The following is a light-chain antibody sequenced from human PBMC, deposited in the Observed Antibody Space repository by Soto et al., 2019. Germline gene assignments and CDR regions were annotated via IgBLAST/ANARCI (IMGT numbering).Light chain of an antibody. V-gene: IGLV1-47*01. J-gene: IGLJ7*01. CDR1: RSNIGTNF. CDR3: AAWDDSLSAVV. Sequence: QSVLTQPPSASGTPGQRVTVSCSGSRSNIGTNFVYWYQQLPGTAPKLLIHTDNQRPSGVPDRFSGSKSGTSASLAISGLRSEDEGDYYCAAWDDSLSAVVFGGGTQLTVL. CDR2: TDN.